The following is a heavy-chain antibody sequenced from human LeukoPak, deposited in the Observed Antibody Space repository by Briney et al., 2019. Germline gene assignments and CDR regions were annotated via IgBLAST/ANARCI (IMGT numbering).Heavy chain of an antibody. V-gene: IGHV3-30*04. CDR1: GFTFSSYA. CDR2: ISYDGSNK. Sequence: PGGSLRLSCAASGFTFSSYAMHWVRQAPGKGLEWVAVISYDGSNKYYADSVKGRFTISRDNSKNTLYLQMNSLRAEDTAVYYCAREGVVAQPINSYYYYYGMDVWGQGTTVTVSS. D-gene: IGHD2-15*01. J-gene: IGHJ6*02. CDR3: AREGVVAQPINSYYYYYGMDV.